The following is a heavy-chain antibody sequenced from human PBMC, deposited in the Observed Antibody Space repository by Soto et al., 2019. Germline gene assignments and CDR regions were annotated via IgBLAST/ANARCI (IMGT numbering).Heavy chain of an antibody. CDR1: TFIFSNAY. Sequence: EVPLMESGGGLVQPGGSLRLSCAASTFIFSNAYINWVRQAPGKGPEWVGRVRSKADGGTTDYAAPVIGRFTISRDNSKNTLYLQMDSLKTEDTAVYYCATTYTGSYSFSFDSWGQGTLVTVSS. CDR2: VRSKADGGTT. D-gene: IGHD1-26*01. V-gene: IGHV3-15*07. CDR3: ATTYTGSYSFSFDS. J-gene: IGHJ4*02.